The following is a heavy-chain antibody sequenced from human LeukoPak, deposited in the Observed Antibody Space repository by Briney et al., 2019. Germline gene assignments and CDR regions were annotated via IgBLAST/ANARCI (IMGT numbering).Heavy chain of an antibody. V-gene: IGHV4-39*07. CDR3: ASLTTADAFDI. CDR1: GGSVSSSSYY. CDR2: IYYSGST. Sequence: PSETLSPTCTVSGGSVSSSSYYWGWIRQPPGKGLEWIGSIYYSGSTYYNPSLKSRVSISVDTSKNQFSLKLNSLTAADTAVYYCASLTTADAFDIWGQGTMVTVSS. J-gene: IGHJ3*02. D-gene: IGHD3-22*01.